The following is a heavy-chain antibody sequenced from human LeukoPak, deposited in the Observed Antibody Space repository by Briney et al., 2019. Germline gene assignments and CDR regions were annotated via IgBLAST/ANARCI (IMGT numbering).Heavy chain of an antibody. CDR1: GGSISSSNW. CDR2: IYHSGST. D-gene: IGHD6-13*01. CDR3: ARGPRYSSSWTHYYYYGMDV. J-gene: IGHJ6*02. Sequence: SETLSLTCAVSGGSISSSNWWSWVRQPPGKGLEWIGEIYHSGSTNYNPSLKSRVTISVDTSKNQFSLKLSSVTAADTAVYYCARGPRYSSSWTHYYYYGMDVWGQGTTVTVSS. V-gene: IGHV4-4*02.